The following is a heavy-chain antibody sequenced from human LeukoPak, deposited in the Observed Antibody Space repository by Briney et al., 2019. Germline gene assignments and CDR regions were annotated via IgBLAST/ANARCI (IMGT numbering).Heavy chain of an antibody. Sequence: SETLSLTCTVSGYSLSSGYYWGWIRQPPGKGLEWIGRIYHSGSTYYNPSLKSRVTISVDTSKNQFSLKLSSVTAADTAVYYCAREGRFGYSYGYDAFDIWGQGTMVTVSS. D-gene: IGHD5-18*01. CDR3: AREGRFGYSYGYDAFDI. CDR2: IYHSGST. CDR1: GYSLSSGYY. V-gene: IGHV4-38-2*02. J-gene: IGHJ3*02.